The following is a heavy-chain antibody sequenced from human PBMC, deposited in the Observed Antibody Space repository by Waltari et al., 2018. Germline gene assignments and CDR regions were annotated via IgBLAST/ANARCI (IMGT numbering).Heavy chain of an antibody. D-gene: IGHD1-1*01. CDR3: ASFTTKTH. J-gene: IGHJ4*02. CDR2: IYSGGST. V-gene: IGHV3-53*01. Sequence: EVQLVESGGGLIQPGGSLRLSCAASGFTVSNNYMSWVRQAPGKGREWVSLIYSGGSTYYADSVKGRFTISRDNSRNTLYLQMNSLRAEDTAVYYCASFTTKTHWGQGTLVTVSS. CDR1: GFTVSNNY.